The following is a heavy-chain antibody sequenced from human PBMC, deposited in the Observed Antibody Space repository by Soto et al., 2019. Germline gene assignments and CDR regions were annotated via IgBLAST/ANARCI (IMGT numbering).Heavy chain of an antibody. CDR1: GCTFSSYA. CDR3: AKDPARRRDYYYYGMDV. Sequence: GSLRLSCAASGCTFSSYAMSWVRQAPGKGLEWVSAISGSGGSTYYADSLKGRFPISRDNSKNTLYLQMNSLRAEDTAVYYCAKDPARRRDYYYYGMDVWGQGTTVTVSS. J-gene: IGHJ6*02. CDR2: ISGSGGST. V-gene: IGHV3-23*01.